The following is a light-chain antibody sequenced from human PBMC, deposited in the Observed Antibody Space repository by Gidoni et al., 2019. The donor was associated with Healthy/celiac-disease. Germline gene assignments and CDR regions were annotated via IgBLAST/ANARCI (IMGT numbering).Light chain of an antibody. V-gene: IGKV1-5*03. CDR2: KAS. CDR3: QQYNSYSQAT. Sequence: DIQMTQSPSTLSASVGDRVTITCRASQSISSWLAWYQQKPGKAPKLLIYKASSLESGVPSRFSGSGSGTEFTLTISSLQPDDCATYYCQQYNSYSQATFGQGTKLEIK. CDR1: QSISSW. J-gene: IGKJ2*01.